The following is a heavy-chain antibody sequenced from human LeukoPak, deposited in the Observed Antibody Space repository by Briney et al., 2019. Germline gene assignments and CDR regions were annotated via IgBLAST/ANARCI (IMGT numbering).Heavy chain of an antibody. CDR1: GFTFSSYG. CDR3: VRLRRNNDRSGYYYYYDY. Sequence: GGSLRLSCAASGFTFSSYGMHWVRQAPGKGLEWVSSISVRSNYRYYADSVRGRFTISRDDARDSLFLQMNSLRAEDTAVYFCVRLRRNNDRSGYYYYYDYWGQETLVTVSS. J-gene: IGHJ4*02. D-gene: IGHD3-22*01. V-gene: IGHV3-21*01. CDR2: ISVRSNYR.